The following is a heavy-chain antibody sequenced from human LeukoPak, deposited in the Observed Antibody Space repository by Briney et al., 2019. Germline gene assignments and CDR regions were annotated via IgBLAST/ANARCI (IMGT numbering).Heavy chain of an antibody. CDR1: GFSITDHH. CDR3: VRVVTTSSGWYHFDN. CDR2: SQTTKPNSCTT. D-gene: IGHD6-13*01. Sequence: PGESLRLSCAASGFSITDHHMDWVRQAPGKGMEWVGRSQTTKPNSCTTEYAASVKGRFTISRDDSKNSLYLQLNSLKTEDTAVYYGVRVVTTSSGWYHFDNWGQGTLVTVSS. J-gene: IGHJ4*02. V-gene: IGHV3-72*01.